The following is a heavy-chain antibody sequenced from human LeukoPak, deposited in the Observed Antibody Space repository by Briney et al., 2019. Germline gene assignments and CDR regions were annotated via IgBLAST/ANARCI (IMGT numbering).Heavy chain of an antibody. Sequence: PSETLSLTCTVAGYSISSGYYWGWIRQPPGKGLEWIGSIYHSGSTYYNPSLKSRVTISVDTSKNQFSLKLSSVTAADTAVYYCARQPYYYDSSGYLPIPSHCDYWGQGTLVTVSS. CDR3: ARQPYYYDSSGYLPIPSHCDY. D-gene: IGHD3-22*01. CDR2: IYHSGST. V-gene: IGHV4-38-2*02. CDR1: GYSISSGYY. J-gene: IGHJ4*02.